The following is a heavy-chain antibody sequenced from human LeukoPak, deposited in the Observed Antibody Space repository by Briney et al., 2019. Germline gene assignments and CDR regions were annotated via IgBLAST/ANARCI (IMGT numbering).Heavy chain of an antibody. V-gene: IGHV3-30*18. CDR3: AKDSGIAVAGTLRAFDI. CDR1: GFTFTSYG. CDR2: ISYDGCNK. J-gene: IGHJ3*02. D-gene: IGHD6-19*01. Sequence: PGGSLRLSCAASGFTFTSYGMPWVRQAPGKGLNWVAVISYDGCNKYFADSVKGRFTISRDNSKNTLYLQMNNLRADDTAVYYCAKDSGIAVAGTLRAFDIWGQGTMVSVSS.